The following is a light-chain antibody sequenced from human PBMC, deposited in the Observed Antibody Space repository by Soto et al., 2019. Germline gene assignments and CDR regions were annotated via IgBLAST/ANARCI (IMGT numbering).Light chain of an antibody. CDR2: GAS. CDR3: QQYDSSPKT. V-gene: IGKV3-20*01. J-gene: IGKJ1*01. Sequence: DIQMTQSPSTLSASVGDRVTITCRASQSVSSSYLAWYQQKPGQAPRLLIYGASSRATGIPDRFSGSGSGTDFTLTISRLEPEDFAVYYCQQYDSSPKTFGQGTKVDIK. CDR1: QSVSSSY.